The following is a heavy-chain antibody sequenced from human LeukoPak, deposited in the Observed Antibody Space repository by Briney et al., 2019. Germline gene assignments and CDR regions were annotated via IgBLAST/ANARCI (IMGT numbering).Heavy chain of an antibody. CDR1: GGTFSSYA. CDR3: ARGNYGDHGAYFDY. V-gene: IGHV1-69*05. CDR2: NIPIFGTA. D-gene: IGHD4-17*01. J-gene: IGHJ4*02. Sequence: SVKVSCKASGGTFSSYAISWVRQAPGQGLEWMGGNIPIFGTANYAQKFQGRVTITTDESTSTAYMELSSLRSEDTAVYYCARGNYGDHGAYFDYWGQGTLVTVSS.